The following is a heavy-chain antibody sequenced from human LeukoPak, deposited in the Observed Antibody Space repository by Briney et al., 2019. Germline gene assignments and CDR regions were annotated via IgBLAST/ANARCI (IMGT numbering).Heavy chain of an antibody. CDR3: ARTDYDFWSGYYPNWFDP. CDR2: IYWNDDK. Sequence: ESGPTLVKPTQTLTLTCTFSGFSLSTSGVGVGWIRQPPGKALEWLALIYWNDDKRYIPSLKSRLTITKDTSKNQVVLTMTNMDPVDTATYYCARTDYDFWSGYYPNWFDPWGQGTLVTVSS. V-gene: IGHV2-5*01. CDR1: GFSLSTSGVG. D-gene: IGHD3-3*01. J-gene: IGHJ5*02.